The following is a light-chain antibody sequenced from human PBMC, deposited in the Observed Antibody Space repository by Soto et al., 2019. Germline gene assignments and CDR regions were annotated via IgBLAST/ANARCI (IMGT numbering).Light chain of an antibody. CDR1: SSDVGGYNL. Sequence: QSALTQPASVSGSPGQSITISCTGTSSDVGGYNLVSWYQQQPDKAPKLMIFDGNLRPSGFYNRYSGSKFGNTASLTISGLQAEDEGDYYCCSYAGSSTLVFGTGTKLTVL. J-gene: IGLJ1*01. V-gene: IGLV2-23*01. CDR2: DGN. CDR3: CSYAGSSTLV.